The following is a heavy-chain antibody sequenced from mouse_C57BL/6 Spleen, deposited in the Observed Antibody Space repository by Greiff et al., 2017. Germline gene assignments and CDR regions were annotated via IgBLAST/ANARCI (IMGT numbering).Heavy chain of an antibody. CDR3: ARSDGPTSAMDY. V-gene: IGHV1-81*01. D-gene: IGHD2-3*01. CDR1: GYTFTSYG. CDR2: IYPRSGNT. J-gene: IGHJ4*01. Sequence: VKLQESGAELARPGASVKLSCKASGYTFTSYGISWVKQRTGQGLEWIGEIYPRSGNTYYNEKFKGKATLTADKSSSTAYMELRSLTSEDSAVYFCARSDGPTSAMDYWGQGTSVTVSS.